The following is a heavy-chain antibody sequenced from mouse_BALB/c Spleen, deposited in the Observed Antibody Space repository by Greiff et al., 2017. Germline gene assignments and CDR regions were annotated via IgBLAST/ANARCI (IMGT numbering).Heavy chain of an antibody. CDR1: GYSITSDYA. CDR2: ISYSGST. D-gene: IGHD2-14*01. CDR3: ARGRYGYAMGY. V-gene: IGHV3-2*02. Sequence: EVQRVESGPGLVKPSQSLSLTCTVTGYSITSDYAWNWIRQFPGNKLEWMGYISYSGSTSYNPSLKSRISITRDTSKNQFFLQLNSVTTEDTATYYCARGRYGYAMGYWGQGTSVTVSS. J-gene: IGHJ4*01.